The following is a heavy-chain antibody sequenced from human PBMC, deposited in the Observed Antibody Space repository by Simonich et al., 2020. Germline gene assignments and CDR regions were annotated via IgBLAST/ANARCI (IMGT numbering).Heavy chain of an antibody. CDR2: NNPYRVGT. Sequence: QVQLVQSGAEVKKPGASVKVSCKASGYTFTGYYMHWVRQAPGQGLEWMGRNNPYRVGTNGATKFQGSVTMTRDTSISTAYMGLGRLRSDETAVYYCARDGGNCSGGSCYWYFDLWGRGTLVTVSS. J-gene: IGHJ2*01. D-gene: IGHD2-15*01. V-gene: IGHV1-2*06. CDR1: GYTFTGYY. CDR3: ARDGGNCSGGSCYWYFDL.